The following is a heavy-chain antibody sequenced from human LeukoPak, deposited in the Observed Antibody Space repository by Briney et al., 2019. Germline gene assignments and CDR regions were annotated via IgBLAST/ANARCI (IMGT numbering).Heavy chain of an antibody. D-gene: IGHD3-10*01. CDR1: GFTFSSYS. V-gene: IGHV3-23*01. J-gene: IGHJ4*02. CDR3: AKEDTAMAIHYYGSGSSFDY. Sequence: GGSLRLSCAASGFTFSSYSMNRVRQAPGKGLEWVSAISGSGGSTYYADSVKGRFTISRDNSKNTLYLQMNSLRAEDTAVYYCAKEDTAMAIHYYGSGSSFDYWGQGTLVTVSS. CDR2: ISGSGGST.